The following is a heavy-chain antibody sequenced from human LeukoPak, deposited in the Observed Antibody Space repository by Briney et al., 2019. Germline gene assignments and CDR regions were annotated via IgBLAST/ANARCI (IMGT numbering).Heavy chain of an antibody. CDR3: AKGLTYYDILTGFDY. Sequence: GRSLRLSCAASGFTFDDYAMHWVRRAPGKGLEWVSGISWNSGSIGYADSVKGRFTISRDNAKNSLYLQMNSLRAEDMALYYCAKGLTYYDILTGFDYWGQGTLVTVSS. D-gene: IGHD3-9*01. J-gene: IGHJ4*02. CDR1: GFTFDDYA. V-gene: IGHV3-9*03. CDR2: ISWNSGSI.